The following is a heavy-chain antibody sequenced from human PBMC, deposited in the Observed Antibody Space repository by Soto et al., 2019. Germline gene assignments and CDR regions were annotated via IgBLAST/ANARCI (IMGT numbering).Heavy chain of an antibody. J-gene: IGHJ4*02. CDR1: GFTFSSYS. V-gene: IGHV3-48*01. Sequence: EVQLVESGGGLVQPGGSLRLSGAASGFTFSSYSMNWVRQAPGKGLEWVSYISSSRSTIYYADSVKGRFTISRDNAKNSLYLQMNSLRAEDTAVYYCARGAYYYDSSGLSYWGQGTLVTVSS. CDR3: ARGAYYYDSSGLSY. D-gene: IGHD3-22*01. CDR2: ISSSRSTI.